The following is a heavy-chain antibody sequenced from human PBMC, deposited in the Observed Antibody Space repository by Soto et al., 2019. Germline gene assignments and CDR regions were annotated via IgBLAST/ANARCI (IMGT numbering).Heavy chain of an antibody. Sequence: PSETLSLTCAVSCYSISSGYYWGWIRQPPGKGLEWIGHIYHSGSIYYNPSLMSRVTISMDTSKNQFSLKLTSVTAADTAVYYYGLQKGGATYGDYVADWGQGTLVTVSS. CDR2: IYHSGSI. J-gene: IGHJ4*02. D-gene: IGHD4-17*01. CDR1: CYSISSGYY. CDR3: GLQKGGATYGDYVAD. V-gene: IGHV4-38-2*01.